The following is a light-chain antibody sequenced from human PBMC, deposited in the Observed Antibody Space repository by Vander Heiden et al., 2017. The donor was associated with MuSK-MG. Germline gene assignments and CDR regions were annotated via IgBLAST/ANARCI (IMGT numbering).Light chain of an antibody. Sequence: DIQLTQSPSFLSASVGDRVTIPCRASQGISSYLAWYQQKPGKAPKLLIYAAATLQSGVPSRFSSSGSGTEFTLTISSLQPEDFATYYCQQLNSYLPWTFGQGTKVEIK. J-gene: IGKJ1*01. V-gene: IGKV1-9*01. CDR3: QQLNSYLPWT. CDR1: QGISSY. CDR2: AAA.